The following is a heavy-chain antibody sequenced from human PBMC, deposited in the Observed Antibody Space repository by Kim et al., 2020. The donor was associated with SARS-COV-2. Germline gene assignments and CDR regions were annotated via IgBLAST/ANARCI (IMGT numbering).Heavy chain of an antibody. V-gene: IGHV3-23*01. CDR3: ARRQLPNGFYEY. CDR1: GFTFSSYA. D-gene: IGHD2-2*01. Sequence: GGSLRLSCTASGFTFSSYAMSWVRQAPGKGLEWVSFISTTGGATMYADSVKGRFTVSRDNSKDTLYLQMNILRAADTAVYFCARRQLPNGFYEYWGQGA. CDR2: ISTTGGAT. J-gene: IGHJ4*02.